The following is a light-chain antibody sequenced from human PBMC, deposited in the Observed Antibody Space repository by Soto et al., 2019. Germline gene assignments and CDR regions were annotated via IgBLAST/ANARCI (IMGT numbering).Light chain of an antibody. J-gene: IGLJ3*02. CDR3: SSFTSINTWV. CDR2: EVS. Sequence: QSALTQPASVSGSPGQSITISCTGTSSDVGGYNYVSWYQQHPGKAPKLMIYEVSNRPSGVSNRFSGSKSGNTASLTISGLQTEDDADYYCSSFTSINTWVFGGGTKRTVL. V-gene: IGLV2-14*01. CDR1: SSDVGGYNY.